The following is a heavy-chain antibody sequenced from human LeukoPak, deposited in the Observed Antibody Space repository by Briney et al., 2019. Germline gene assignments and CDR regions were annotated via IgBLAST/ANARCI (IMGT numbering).Heavy chain of an antibody. Sequence: SQTLSLTCAISGDSVSSNSAAWNWIRQSPSRGLEWLGRTYYRPKWYNEYALSVRSRITVNPDTSKNQFSLQLNSVTPEDTAVYFCARGGRAFDTWGQGTTVTVSS. CDR3: ARGGRAFDT. V-gene: IGHV6-1*01. CDR2: TYYRPKWYN. J-gene: IGHJ3*02. CDR1: GDSVSSNSAA.